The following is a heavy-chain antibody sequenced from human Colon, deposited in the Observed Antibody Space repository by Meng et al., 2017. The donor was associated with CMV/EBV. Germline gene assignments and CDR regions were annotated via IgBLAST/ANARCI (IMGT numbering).Heavy chain of an antibody. J-gene: IGHJ4*02. D-gene: IGHD1-7*01. CDR2: IRTYNDDT. CDR1: GYSFTTYG. CDR3: ARGVTGTPRAFDY. Sequence: ASVKVSCKASGYSFTTYGIGWVRQAPGQGLEWMGWIRTYNDDTNYAQNFQGRLTMTTDISTSTAYMELTSLRSNDTAVYYCARGVTGTPRAFDYWGQGTLVTVSS. V-gene: IGHV1-18*01.